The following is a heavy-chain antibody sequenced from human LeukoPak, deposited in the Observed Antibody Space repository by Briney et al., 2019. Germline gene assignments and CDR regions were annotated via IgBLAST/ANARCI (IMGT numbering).Heavy chain of an antibody. CDR3: ARARREGYNLDAFDI. CDR1: GFPVSSNY. V-gene: IGHV3-66*01. D-gene: IGHD5-24*01. CDR2: IYGGGST. J-gene: IGHJ3*02. Sequence: GSLSLSCAASGFPVSSNYMNWVRQAPGKGLEWVSVIYGGGSTYYADSVKGRFTISRDNSKNTLYLQMNSLRAEDTAVYYCARARREGYNLDAFDIWGQGTMVTVSS.